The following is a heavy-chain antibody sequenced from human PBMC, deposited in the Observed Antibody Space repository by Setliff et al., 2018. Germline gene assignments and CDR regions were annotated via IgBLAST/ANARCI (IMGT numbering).Heavy chain of an antibody. J-gene: IGHJ3*01. Sequence: ASVKVSCKASGYTFTSYGFSGVRQAPGQGIEWMGRISVYNGNTNYGQKYQGRVAMTTDTSTNTVYMELTSLRSDDTAVYFCVREYSGGGLTWGQGTMVTVSS. V-gene: IGHV1-18*01. CDR1: GYTFTSYG. CDR2: ISVYNGNT. CDR3: VREYSGGGLT. D-gene: IGHD1-26*01.